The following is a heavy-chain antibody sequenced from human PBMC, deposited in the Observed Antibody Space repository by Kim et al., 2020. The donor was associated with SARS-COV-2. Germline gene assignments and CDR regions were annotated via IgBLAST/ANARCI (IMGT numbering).Heavy chain of an antibody. CDR3: AGCGLSGYYYGSGNNWFDP. Sequence: GRLPISRDNSKNTLYLQMNSLRAEDTAVYYCAGCGLSGYYYGSGNNWFDPWGQGTLVTVSS. V-gene: IGHV3-30*07. D-gene: IGHD3-10*01. J-gene: IGHJ5*02.